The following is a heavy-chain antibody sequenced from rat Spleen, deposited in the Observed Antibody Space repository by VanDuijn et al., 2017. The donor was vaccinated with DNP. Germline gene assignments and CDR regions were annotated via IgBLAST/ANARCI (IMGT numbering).Heavy chain of an antibody. CDR3: ARYAGVRGYNYAMDA. Sequence: EVQLQESGPGLVKPSQSLSLTCSVTGYSITSDYRWNWIRKFPGNKLEWMGYINSEGTTKYNPSLKSRISVTRDTSKNQFFLQVKSIKTEDTATYYCARYAGVRGYNYAMDAWGQGTSVTVSS. D-gene: IGHD1-11*01. CDR2: INSEGTT. J-gene: IGHJ4*01. V-gene: IGHV3-3*01. CDR1: GYSITSDYR.